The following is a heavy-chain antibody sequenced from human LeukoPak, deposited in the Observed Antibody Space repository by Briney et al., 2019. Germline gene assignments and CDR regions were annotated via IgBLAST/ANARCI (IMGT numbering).Heavy chain of an antibody. CDR3: ARAIAVAGTGYNWFDH. D-gene: IGHD6-19*01. Sequence: ASVKVSCKASGYTFTSYDINWVRQAPGQGLEWMGWMNPNSGNTGYAQKFQGRVTITRNTSISTAYMELSSLRSEDTAVYYCARAIAVAGTGYNWFDHWGQGTLVTVSS. J-gene: IGHJ5*02. CDR2: MNPNSGNT. CDR1: GYTFTSYD. V-gene: IGHV1-8*03.